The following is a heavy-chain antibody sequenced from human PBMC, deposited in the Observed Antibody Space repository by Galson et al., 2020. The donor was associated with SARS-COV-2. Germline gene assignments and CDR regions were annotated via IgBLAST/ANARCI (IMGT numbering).Heavy chain of an antibody. Sequence: SETLSLTCTVSGGSISSGAYYWNWIRQPAGKGLEWIGRIYTSGSTNYNPSLKSRVTMSLDRSKNQFSLKLSSLTAADTAVYYGARDAPVVWFGVPFDSWGQGTLVTVSS. CDR2: IYTSGST. V-gene: IGHV4-61*02. CDR3: ARDAPVVWFGVPFDS. D-gene: IGHD3-10*01. CDR1: GGSISSGAYY. J-gene: IGHJ5*01.